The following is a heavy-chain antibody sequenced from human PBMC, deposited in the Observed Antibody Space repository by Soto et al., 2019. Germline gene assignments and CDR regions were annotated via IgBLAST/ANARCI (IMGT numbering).Heavy chain of an antibody. J-gene: IGHJ4*02. Sequence: QVQLQQWGAGLSKPSETLSLTCAVYGGSFSGYYWSWIRQPPGKGLEWIGEIDHSGGTNYNPSLMSRVTISVDTSKNQFSLKLSSVTAPDTAVYYCARGRLGGAANWGQGTLVTVSS. CDR2: IDHSGGT. V-gene: IGHV4-34*01. CDR3: ARGRLGGAAN. D-gene: IGHD3-16*01. CDR1: GGSFSGYY.